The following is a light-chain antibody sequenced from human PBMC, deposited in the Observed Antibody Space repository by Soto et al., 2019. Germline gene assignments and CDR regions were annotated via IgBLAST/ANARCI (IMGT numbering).Light chain of an antibody. Sequence: EIVLTQSPGTLSLSPGERATLSCRASQSVSSSYLAWYQQKPGQAPRLLIYGASSRATGIPDRFSDSGSGTDFTLTISRLEPEDFAVYYCQQYGSSPRHTFGQGTKLEIK. CDR1: QSVSSSY. CDR3: QQYGSSPRHT. J-gene: IGKJ2*01. V-gene: IGKV3-20*01. CDR2: GAS.